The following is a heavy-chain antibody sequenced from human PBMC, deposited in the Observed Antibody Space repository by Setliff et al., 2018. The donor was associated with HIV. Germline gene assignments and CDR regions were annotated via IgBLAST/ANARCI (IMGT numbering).Heavy chain of an antibody. V-gene: IGHV1-2*02. J-gene: IGHJ4*02. CDR3: ARDDHGDPFDY. CDR1: GYTFTGYY. CDR2: IYPNSGDT. Sequence: ASVKVSCKASGYTFTGYYIHWVRQAPGQGLEWMGWIYPNSGDTKYAQKFQGRVTMTRDTSINTAYMELSRLRSDDTAVYYCARDDHGDPFDYWGQGTLVTVSS. D-gene: IGHD4-17*01.